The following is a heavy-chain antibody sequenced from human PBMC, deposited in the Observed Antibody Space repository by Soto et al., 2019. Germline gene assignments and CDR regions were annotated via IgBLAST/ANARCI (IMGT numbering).Heavy chain of an antibody. D-gene: IGHD6-19*01. Sequence: PSETLSLTCTVSGGAISSSSHYWGWIRQPPGKGLEWIATIYYSGNSYYNPSLKSRVSISVDKSKNQFSLRLTSVTAADTAVYYCGRHVRYDRGWYTAWYYYYDMAVWGPGATVTVSS. CDR3: GRHVRYDRGWYTAWYYYYDMAV. J-gene: IGHJ6*02. CDR1: GGAISSSSHY. CDR2: IYYSGNS. V-gene: IGHV4-39*01.